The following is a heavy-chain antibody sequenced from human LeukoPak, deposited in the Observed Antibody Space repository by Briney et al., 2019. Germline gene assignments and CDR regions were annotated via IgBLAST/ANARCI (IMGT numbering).Heavy chain of an antibody. CDR2: LSSDGSNK. D-gene: IGHD6-13*01. J-gene: IGHJ4*02. CDR1: GFTFSNYS. Sequence: GRSLSLSCTASGFTFSNYSIHWVRQAPGKGLEWVAVLSSDGSNKYYADSVKGRFTIARDNSKNTLYLKMHSLRAEDTAVYYCAKDNGAAAGRYFDYWGRGTLVTVSS. CDR3: AKDNGAAAGRYFDY. V-gene: IGHV3-30-3*01.